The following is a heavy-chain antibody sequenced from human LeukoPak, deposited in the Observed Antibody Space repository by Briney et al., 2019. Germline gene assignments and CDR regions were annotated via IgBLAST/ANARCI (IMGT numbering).Heavy chain of an antibody. V-gene: IGHV4-34*01. Sequence: SETLSLTCAIYGGSFNGYYWSWIRQPPGKGLEWIGEINHSGATHYPPSFMGPLSISLDTSKTQFSLNLSSLTAADTTIYYCARHHYRGINYGMDVWGQGTTVTVSS. D-gene: IGHD4-23*01. CDR3: ARHHYRGINYGMDV. CDR1: GGSFNGYY. J-gene: IGHJ6*02. CDR2: INHSGAT.